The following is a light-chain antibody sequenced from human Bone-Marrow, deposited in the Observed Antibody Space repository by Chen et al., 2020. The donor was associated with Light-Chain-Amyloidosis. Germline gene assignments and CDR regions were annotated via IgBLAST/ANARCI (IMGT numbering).Light chain of an antibody. Sequence: DIEMTQSPSSLSASVGDRVTITCRATQGINNYLAWSQQKPGKAPKSLIYAASNLHSGVPSRFSGSGSGTYFTRTISSLQPEDFGTYYCQQFKSYPITDGQGTRLEIK. CDR3: QQFKSYPIT. V-gene: IGKV1-16*01. J-gene: IGKJ5*01. CDR2: AAS. CDR1: QGINNY.